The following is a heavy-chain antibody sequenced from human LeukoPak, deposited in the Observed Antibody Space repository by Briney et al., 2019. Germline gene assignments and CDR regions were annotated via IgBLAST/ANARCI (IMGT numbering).Heavy chain of an antibody. D-gene: IGHD2-2*01. CDR1: GGTFSSYA. J-gene: IGHJ5*02. CDR2: TIPIFGTA. V-gene: IGHV1-69*01. CDR3: ARGPPAALNWFDP. Sequence: SVNVSCKASGGTFSSYAISGVRQAPGQGLECMGGTIPIFGTANYAQKFQGRVTFTEDDSTSTAYLELSSLSSEATAVYYCARGPPAALNWFDPWGQGTLVTVSS.